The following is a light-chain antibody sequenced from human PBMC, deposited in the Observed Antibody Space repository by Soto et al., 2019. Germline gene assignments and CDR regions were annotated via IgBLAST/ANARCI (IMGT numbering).Light chain of an antibody. J-gene: IGKJ5*01. CDR3: QQRSNWPPIT. V-gene: IGKV3D-20*02. CDR2: GAS. Sequence: EIVLTQFPGTLSLSPGESATLSCRASQSVGSNYLAWYQQRPGQPPNLLIFGASHRAPDIPDRFSGSGSGTDFTLTISSLEPEDFAVYYCQQRSNWPPITFGQGTRLEIK. CDR1: QSVGSNY.